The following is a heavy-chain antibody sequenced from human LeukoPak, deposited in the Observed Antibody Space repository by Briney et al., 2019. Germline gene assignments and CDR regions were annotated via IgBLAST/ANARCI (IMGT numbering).Heavy chain of an antibody. D-gene: IGHD2-2*01. CDR2: INPNSGGT. Sequence: ASVKVSCKASGYTFTGYYMHWVRQAPGQGLEWVGWINPNSGGTNYAQKFQGRVTMTRDTSISTAYMELSRLRSDDTAVYCCARDGGYCSSTSCYLEAFDIWGQGTMVTVSS. CDR3: ARDGGYCSSTSCYLEAFDI. V-gene: IGHV1-2*02. CDR1: GYTFTGYY. J-gene: IGHJ3*02.